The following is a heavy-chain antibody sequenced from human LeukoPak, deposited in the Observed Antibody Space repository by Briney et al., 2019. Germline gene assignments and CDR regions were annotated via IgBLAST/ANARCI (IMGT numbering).Heavy chain of an antibody. D-gene: IGHD3-10*01. J-gene: IGHJ4*02. CDR2: ISGSAGGT. CDR3: AKRGIVIRAVIIVGFHKEAYYFDD. CDR1: GITLSNYG. Sequence: GGSLRLSCAVSGITLSNYGMSWVRQAPGKGLEWVAGISGSAGGTTYAASVKGRFTISRDNPKNTLYLQMNSLRAEDTAVYFCAKRGIVIRAVIIVGFHKEAYYFDDWGQGALVTVSS. V-gene: IGHV3-23*01.